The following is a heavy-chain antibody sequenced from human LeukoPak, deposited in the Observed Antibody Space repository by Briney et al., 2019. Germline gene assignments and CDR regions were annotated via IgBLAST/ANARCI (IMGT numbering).Heavy chain of an antibody. J-gene: IGHJ6*03. CDR1: GGSISSSSYY. CDR3: ARVVYSGYDFRGAMDV. D-gene: IGHD5-12*01. CDR2: IYYTGST. V-gene: IGHV4-61*01. Sequence: SETLSLTCTVSGGSISSSSYYWSWIRQPPGKGLEWIGYIYYTGSTNHNPSLKSRVTISVDTSKNRFSLKLSSVTAADTAVYYCARVVYSGYDFRGAMDVWDKGTTVTVSS.